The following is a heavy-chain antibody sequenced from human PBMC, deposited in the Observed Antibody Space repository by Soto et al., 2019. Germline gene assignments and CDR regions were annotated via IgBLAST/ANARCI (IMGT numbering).Heavy chain of an antibody. CDR3: ASWLQREHAYDV. CDR2: VYDVDGT. J-gene: IGHJ3*01. Sequence: GGSLRLSCAASGLTVSGKKYIAWVRQAPGKGLEWVSGVYDVDGTYYADSVKGRFTISRDTSKTIVFLEMNDLRPDDTAVYYCASWLQREHAYDVWGLGTTVT. V-gene: IGHV3-53*01. D-gene: IGHD1-1*01. CDR1: GLTVSGKKY.